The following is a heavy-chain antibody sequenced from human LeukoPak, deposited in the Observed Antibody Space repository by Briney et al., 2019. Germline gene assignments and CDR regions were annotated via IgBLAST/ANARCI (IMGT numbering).Heavy chain of an antibody. V-gene: IGHV3-30*03. D-gene: IGHD6-19*01. J-gene: IGHJ6*02. CDR3: ARGIRSGGWFYYYYGMDV. Sequence: GGSLRLSCAASGFTFSSYGMHWVRQAPGKGLEWVAVISYDGSNKYYADSVKGRFTISRDNSKNTLYLQMNSLRADDTAVYYCARGIRSGGWFYYYYGMDVWGQGTTVTVSS. CDR1: GFTFSSYG. CDR2: ISYDGSNK.